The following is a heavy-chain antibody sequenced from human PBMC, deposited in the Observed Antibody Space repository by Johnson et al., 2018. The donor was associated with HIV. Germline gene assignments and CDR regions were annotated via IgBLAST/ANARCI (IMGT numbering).Heavy chain of an antibody. CDR2: IYSGGST. D-gene: IGHD2-8*02. Sequence: VQLVESGGGLVQPGGSLRLSCAASGFTVSSNYMSWVRQAPGKGLEWVSVIYSGGSTFYADSVKGRFTISRDNSKNTLYLQMNNLRAEDTAVYYCVRGGTAYWDRVSAFDIWGQGTMVTVSS. CDR3: VRGGTAYWDRVSAFDI. J-gene: IGHJ3*02. V-gene: IGHV3-66*01. CDR1: GFTVSSNY.